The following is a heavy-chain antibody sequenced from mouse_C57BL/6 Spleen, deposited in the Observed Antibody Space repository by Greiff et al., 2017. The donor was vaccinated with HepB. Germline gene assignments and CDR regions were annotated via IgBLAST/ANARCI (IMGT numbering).Heavy chain of an antibody. CDR1: GFNIKDYY. Sequence: EVQLQQSGAELVKPGASVKLSCTASGFNIKDYYMHWVKQRPEQGLEWIGRIDPEDGDTKYAPKFQGKATITADTSSNTAYLQLSSLTSEDSAVYCDARNYGSSFAFDYWGQGTLVTVSA. CDR3: ARNYGSSFAFDY. CDR2: IDPEDGDT. D-gene: IGHD1-1*01. V-gene: IGHV14-2*01. J-gene: IGHJ3*01.